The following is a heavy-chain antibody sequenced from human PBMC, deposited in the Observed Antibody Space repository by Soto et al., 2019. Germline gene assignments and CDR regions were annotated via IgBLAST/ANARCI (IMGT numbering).Heavy chain of an antibody. D-gene: IGHD3-10*01. Sequence: QVRLQESGPGLAKPSETLSLTCTVSGGSFTNYYWNWIRQPPGKGPEWIAYISHNGRTDYNPSLKSRVTISMDTSKNQCSLRLNSVATADTAVYYCARADTSGSGRSSPFDAFDIWGRGTMITVSS. J-gene: IGHJ3*02. CDR2: ISHNGRT. CDR3: ARADTSGSGRSSPFDAFDI. V-gene: IGHV4-59*01. CDR1: GGSFTNYY.